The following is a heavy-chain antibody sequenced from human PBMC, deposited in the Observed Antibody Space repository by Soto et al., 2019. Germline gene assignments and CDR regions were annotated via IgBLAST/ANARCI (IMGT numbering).Heavy chain of an antibody. V-gene: IGHV4-34*01. D-gene: IGHD3-3*01. CDR1: GGSFSGYY. CDR3: ARGRSGYYPYYYYYGMDV. Sequence: SETLSLTCAVYGGSFSGYYWSWIRQPPGKGLEWIGEINHSGSTNYNPSLKSRVTISVDTSKNQFSLKLSSVTAADTAVYYCARGRSGYYPYYYYYGMDVWGQGTTVTVSS. J-gene: IGHJ6*02. CDR2: INHSGST.